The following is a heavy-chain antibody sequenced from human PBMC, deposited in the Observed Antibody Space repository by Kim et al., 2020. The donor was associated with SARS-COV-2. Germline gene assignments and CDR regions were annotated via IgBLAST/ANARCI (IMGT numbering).Heavy chain of an antibody. J-gene: IGHJ4*02. Sequence: GSPMQRVRHAPEKGVMWMGGVYPEDSETLYAQKCQGSVTMTEDTSTDTAYLGLSSLSSEDTAVYYCATDFATPATPFNYWGQGTLVTVPS. CDR3: ATDFATPATPFNY. CDR1: GSP. V-gene: IGHV1-24*01. CDR2: VYPEDSET.